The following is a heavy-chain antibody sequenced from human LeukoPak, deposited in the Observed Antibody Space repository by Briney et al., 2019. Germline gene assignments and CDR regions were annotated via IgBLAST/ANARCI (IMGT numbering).Heavy chain of an antibody. V-gene: IGHV1-2*02. Sequence: ASVKVSCKASGYTFTGYYMHWVRQAPGQGLEWMGWIYPNSGGTNYAQKFQGRVTMTRDTSISTAYMELSRLRSDDTAVYYCARDRSIVGASGPDAFDIWGQGTMVTVSS. CDR1: GYTFTGYY. J-gene: IGHJ3*02. CDR2: IYPNSGGT. CDR3: ARDRSIVGASGPDAFDI. D-gene: IGHD1-26*01.